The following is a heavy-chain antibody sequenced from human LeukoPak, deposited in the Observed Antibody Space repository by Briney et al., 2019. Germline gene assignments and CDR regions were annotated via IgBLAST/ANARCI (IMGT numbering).Heavy chain of an antibody. V-gene: IGHV1-69*06. D-gene: IGHD2-15*01. CDR3: ARHIVGAQGVVYAFDI. J-gene: IGHJ3*02. Sequence: GASVKVSCKASGGTFSSYAISWVRQAPGQGLEWMGGIIPIFGTANYAQKFQGRATITADKSTSTAYMELSSLRSDDTAVYYCARHIVGAQGVVYAFDIWGQGTMVTVSS. CDR2: IIPIFGTA. CDR1: GGTFSSYA.